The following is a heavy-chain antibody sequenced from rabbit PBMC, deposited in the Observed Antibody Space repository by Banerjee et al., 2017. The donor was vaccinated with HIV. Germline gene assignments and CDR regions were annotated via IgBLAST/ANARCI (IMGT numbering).Heavy chain of an antibody. V-gene: IGHV1S45*01. CDR1: GFTLSSSWW. Sequence: QEQLEESGGDLVKPEGSLKLTCTASGFTLSSSWWICWVRQAPGKGLEWIGCIYAGSSGSTYYASWAKGRFTISKTSSTTVTLQMTSLTAADTATYFCARDANNDADQYFDLWGPGTLVTVS. J-gene: IGHJ4*01. CDR2: IYAGSSGST. D-gene: IGHD4-2*01. CDR3: ARDANNDADQYFDL.